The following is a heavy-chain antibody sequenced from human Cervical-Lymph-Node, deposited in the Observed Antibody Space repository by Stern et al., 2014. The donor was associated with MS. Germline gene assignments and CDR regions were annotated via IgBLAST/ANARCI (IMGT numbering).Heavy chain of an antibody. Sequence: QVQLQESGPGLVKPSETLSLTCTVSGGSVSSGDNYWSWIRQPPGKGLEWIGYIYYSGSTNYNPSLKSRVTISVDTSKNQFSLKLSSVTAADTAVYYCARDLDLGGYSYGYYGMDVWGQGTTVTVSS. CDR1: GGSVSSGDNY. D-gene: IGHD5-18*01. CDR3: ARDLDLGGYSYGYYGMDV. J-gene: IGHJ6*02. CDR2: IYYSGST. V-gene: IGHV4-61*08.